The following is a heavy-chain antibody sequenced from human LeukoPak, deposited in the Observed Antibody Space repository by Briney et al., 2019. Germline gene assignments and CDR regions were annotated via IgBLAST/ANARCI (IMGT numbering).Heavy chain of an antibody. V-gene: IGHV4-39*01. J-gene: IGHJ4*02. CDR3: ARLEFRGYSYGTAGDY. D-gene: IGHD5-18*01. Sequence: TSETLSLTCTVSGGSISSSSYYWGWIRQPPGKGLDWIGSIYYSGSTYYNPSLKSRVTISVDTSKNQFSLKLSSVTAADTAVYYCARLEFRGYSYGTAGDYWGQGTLVTVSS. CDR1: GGSISSSSYY. CDR2: IYYSGST.